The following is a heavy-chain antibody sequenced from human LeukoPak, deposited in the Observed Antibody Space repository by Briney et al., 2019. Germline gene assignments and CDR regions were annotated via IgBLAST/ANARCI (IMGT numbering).Heavy chain of an antibody. D-gene: IGHD2-2*01. CDR2: ISSSSSYI. CDR3: ARDYQSDY. J-gene: IGHJ4*02. CDR1: GFTFSDYY. Sequence: NPGGSLRLSCAASGFTFSDYYMSWICQAPGKGLEWVSSISSSSSYIYYADSLKGRFTISRDNAKNSLSLQMNSLRAEDTAVYYCARDYQSDYWGQGTLVTVSS. V-gene: IGHV3-11*06.